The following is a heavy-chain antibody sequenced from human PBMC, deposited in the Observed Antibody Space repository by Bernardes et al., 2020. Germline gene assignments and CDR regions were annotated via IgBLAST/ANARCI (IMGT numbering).Heavy chain of an antibody. CDR1: GFTFSSYG. CDR2: IWYDGSNK. J-gene: IGHJ4*02. Sequence: GGSLRLSCAASGFTFSSYGMHWVRQAPGKGLEWVAVIWYDGSNKYYADSVKGRFTISRDNSKNTLYLQMNSLRAEDTAVYYCARDFRAVAEYFDYWGQGTLVTVSS. D-gene: IGHD6-19*01. V-gene: IGHV3-33*01. CDR3: ARDFRAVAEYFDY.